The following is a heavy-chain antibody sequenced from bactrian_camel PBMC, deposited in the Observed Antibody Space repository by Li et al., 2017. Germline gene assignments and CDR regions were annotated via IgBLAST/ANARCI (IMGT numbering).Heavy chain of an antibody. Sequence: HVQLVESGGGSVQAGGSLSLSCVASGYTYSSACMGWFRQAPGKEREAVATIDSGGGTGYADSVKGRFTISRDNAKNTLYLQLNSLKIEDTAMYYCAKDLCSGVYCSSQNWGQGTQVTVS. CDR2: IDSGGGT. J-gene: IGHJ4*01. CDR3: AKDLCSGVYCSSQN. D-gene: IGHD3*01. CDR1: GYTYSSAC. V-gene: IGHV3S1*01.